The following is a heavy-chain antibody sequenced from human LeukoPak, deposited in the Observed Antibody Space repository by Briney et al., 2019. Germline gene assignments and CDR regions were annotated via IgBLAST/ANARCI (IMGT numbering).Heavy chain of an antibody. CDR1: GYSFTNYW. V-gene: IGHV5-51*01. CDR3: ARAVDTAMGTKYYFDY. Sequence: GESLKISCKGSGYSFTNYWIGWVRQMPGKGLEWMGIIYPGDSDTRYSPSFQGQVTISADKSISTAYLQWSSLKASDTAMYYCARAVDTAMGTKYYFDYWAREPWSPSPQ. J-gene: IGHJ4*02. D-gene: IGHD5-18*01. CDR2: IYPGDSDT.